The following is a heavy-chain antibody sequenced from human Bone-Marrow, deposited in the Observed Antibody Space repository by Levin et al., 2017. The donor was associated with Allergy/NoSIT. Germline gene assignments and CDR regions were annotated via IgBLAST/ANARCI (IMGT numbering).Heavy chain of an antibody. J-gene: IGHJ4*02. CDR3: ARDLGYSGYDRGDYYFIY. D-gene: IGHD5-12*01. Sequence: GGSLRLSCAASGFTFRSFSMNWVRQAPGKGLEWVSSISFSGSDIYYADSVRGRFTISRDNAKNSLYLQMSSLRAEDTAVYYCARDLGYSGYDRGDYYFIYWGQGALVTVSS. CDR2: ISFSGSDI. CDR1: GFTFRSFS. V-gene: IGHV3-21*01.